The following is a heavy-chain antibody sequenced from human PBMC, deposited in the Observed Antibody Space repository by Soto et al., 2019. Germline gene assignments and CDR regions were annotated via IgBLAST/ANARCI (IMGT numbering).Heavy chain of an antibody. D-gene: IGHD3-16*01. CDR1: GDSISGGNKY. Sequence: SETLSLTCTVSGDSISGGNKYWTWIRQPPGKGLEWIGYIFSSGTTYFNPSLKSRLTMSLDTSQNQFSLELNSVTDADTAVYYCARVPSPFDYYYAMDVWGQGTTVTVSS. J-gene: IGHJ6*02. V-gene: IGHV4-30-4*01. CDR2: IFSSGTT. CDR3: ARVPSPFDYYYAMDV.